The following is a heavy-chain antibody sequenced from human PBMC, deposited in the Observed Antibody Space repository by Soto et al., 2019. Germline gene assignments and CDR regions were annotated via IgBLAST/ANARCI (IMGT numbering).Heavy chain of an antibody. V-gene: IGHV3-23*01. CDR3: ATGPGDYHYYYIDV. J-gene: IGHJ6*03. D-gene: IGHD4-17*01. Sequence: EVQLLESGGGLVQPGGSLRLSCAASGFTFSSYAMSWVRQAPGTGLEWVSAISGSGGSTYYADSVKGRFTISRDNSKNTLYLQMNSLRAEDTAVYYCATGPGDYHYYYIDVWGKGTTVTVSS. CDR2: ISGSGGST. CDR1: GFTFSSYA.